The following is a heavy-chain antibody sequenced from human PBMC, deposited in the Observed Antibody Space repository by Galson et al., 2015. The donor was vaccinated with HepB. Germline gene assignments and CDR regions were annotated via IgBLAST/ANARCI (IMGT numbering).Heavy chain of an antibody. V-gene: IGHV1-18*04. Sequence: SVKVSCKASGYTFTSYGISWVRQAPGQGLEWVGWISAYNGNTNYAQKLQGRVTMTTDTSTSTAYMELRSLRSDDTAVYYCAARYCSSTSCRLGRLQWFDYWGQGTLVTVSS. CDR2: ISAYNGNT. J-gene: IGHJ4*02. D-gene: IGHD2-2*01. CDR1: GYTFTSYG. CDR3: AARYCSSTSCRLGRLQWFDY.